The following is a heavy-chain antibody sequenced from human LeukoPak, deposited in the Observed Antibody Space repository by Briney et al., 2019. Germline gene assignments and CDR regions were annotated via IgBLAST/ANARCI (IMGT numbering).Heavy chain of an antibody. V-gene: IGHV1-18*01. CDR3: AREGVVVPAANHYYYYYFMDV. CDR2: ISAYNGNT. J-gene: IGHJ6*03. Sequence: ASVKVSCKASGYTFTSYGISWVRQAPGQGLEWMGWISAYNGNTNYAQKLQGRVTMTTDTSTRTAYMELRSLRSDDTAVYYCAREGVVVPAANHYYYYYFMDVWGKGTTVTVSS. CDR1: GYTFTSYG. D-gene: IGHD2-2*01.